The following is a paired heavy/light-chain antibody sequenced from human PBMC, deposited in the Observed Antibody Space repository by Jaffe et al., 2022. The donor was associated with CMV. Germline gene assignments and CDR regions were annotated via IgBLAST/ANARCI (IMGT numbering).Heavy chain of an antibody. Sequence: QVQLVESGGGVVQPGRSLRLSCAASGFTFSNYGMHWVRQAPGKGLEWVAVISYDGRDRNYADSVKGRLTVSRDNSKNTLSLQMNSLRAEDTAVYYCAKDQRSGSYYLYYYGMDVWGQGTTVTVSS. D-gene: IGHD1-26*01. J-gene: IGHJ6*02. CDR1: GFTFSNYG. V-gene: IGHV3-30*18. CDR3: AKDQRSGSYYLYYYGMDV. CDR2: ISYDGRDR.
Light chain of an antibody. V-gene: IGLV2-11*01. CDR1: NSDVGGYNF. Sequence: QSALTQPRSVSGSPGQSVTISCTGTNSDVGGYNFVSWYQQHPGKAPKLMIYDVSKRPSGVPDRFSGSKSGNTASLTISGLQAEDEADYYCCSYAGTSTLVFGGGTKLTVL. CDR3: CSYAGTSTLV. J-gene: IGLJ2*01. CDR2: DVS.